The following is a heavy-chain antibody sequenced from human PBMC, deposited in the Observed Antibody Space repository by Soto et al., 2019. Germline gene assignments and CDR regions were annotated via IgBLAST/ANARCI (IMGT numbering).Heavy chain of an antibody. Sequence: ASVKVSCKAPRDTFTSYYINWVRQAPGQGLEWMGVINPHGGSTAYAQKFKGRVTLTRDTSASTVYMEVSSLTSEDTAMYYCARSSGGNFGIIIEGTNWFAPWREGTLVPVSP. CDR3: ARSSGGNFGIIIEGTNWFAP. CDR1: RDTFTSYY. V-gene: IGHV1-46*01. D-gene: IGHD1-26*01. CDR2: INPHGGST. J-gene: IGHJ5*02.